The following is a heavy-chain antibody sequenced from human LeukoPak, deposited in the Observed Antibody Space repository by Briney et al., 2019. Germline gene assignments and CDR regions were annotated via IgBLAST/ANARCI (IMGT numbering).Heavy chain of an antibody. CDR3: ARGAGGKYSSGWYGDY. D-gene: IGHD6-19*01. J-gene: IGHJ4*02. CDR1: GGSISSSSYY. Sequence: SETLSLTCTVSGGSISSSSYYWGWIRQPPGKGLEWIGSIYYSGSTYYNPSLKSRVAISVDTSKNQFSLKLSSVTAADAAVYYCARGAGGKYSSGWYGDYWGQGTLVTVSS. V-gene: IGHV4-39*07. CDR2: IYYSGST.